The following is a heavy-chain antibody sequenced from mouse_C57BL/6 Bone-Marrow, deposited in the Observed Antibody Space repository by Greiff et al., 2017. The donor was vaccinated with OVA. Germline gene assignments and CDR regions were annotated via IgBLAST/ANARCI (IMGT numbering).Heavy chain of an antibody. J-gene: IGHJ2*01. CDR2: IDPENGDT. CDR3: TSYGNFDY. CDR1: GFNIKDDY. Sequence: VHVKQSGAELVRPGASVKLSCTASGFNIKDDYMHWVKQRPEQGLEWIGWIDPENGDTEYASKFQGKATLTADTSSNTAYLQLSSLTAEDIAVYYCTSYGNFDYWGQGTTLTVSS. D-gene: IGHD2-1*01. V-gene: IGHV14-4*01.